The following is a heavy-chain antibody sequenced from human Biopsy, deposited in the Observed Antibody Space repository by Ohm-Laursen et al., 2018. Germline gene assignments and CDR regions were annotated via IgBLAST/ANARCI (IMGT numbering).Heavy chain of an antibody. CDR2: ITADNT. V-gene: IGHV1-18*01. J-gene: IGHJ3*01. CDR1: GYTFYSYG. D-gene: IGHD2-21*02. CDR3: ARAFGGAYYSYAFDL. Sequence: ASVKVSCKASGYTFYSYGITWVRQAPGQGLEWMGWITADNTNSAQKFQGRLTMTTDISTSTAYMDLKGLRSDDTAIYYCARAFGGAYYSYAFDLWGRGTLVTVSS.